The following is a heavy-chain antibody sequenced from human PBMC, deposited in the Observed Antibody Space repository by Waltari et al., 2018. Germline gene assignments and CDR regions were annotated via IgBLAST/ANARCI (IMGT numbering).Heavy chain of an antibody. J-gene: IGHJ4*02. D-gene: IGHD3-22*01. CDR1: GGSFSGYY. CDR2: INHSGRT. Sequence: QVQLQQWGAGLLKPSETLSLTCAVYGGSFSGYYWSWIRQPPGKGLEWIGEINHSGRTNYNPSLKSRGTISGDTSKNQFSPKLSSVTAADTAVYYCAREKYYYDRPGEDYWGQGTLVTVSS. V-gene: IGHV4-34*01. CDR3: AREKYYYDRPGEDY.